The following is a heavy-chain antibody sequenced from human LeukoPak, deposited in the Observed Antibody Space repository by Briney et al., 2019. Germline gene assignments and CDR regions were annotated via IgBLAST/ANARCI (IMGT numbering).Heavy chain of an antibody. CDR3: PRGECDLRD. V-gene: IGHV3-20*04. D-gene: IGHD3-10*01. Sequence: PGESLRLSCAASGFIFDDYGMPWVRQAPRKGLEWVSGINWNGGSIGYVDSVKGRFTISRDNAKNALFLQMNNLRAEDTAFYYCPRGECDLRDWGQGTLVTVSS. J-gene: IGHJ4*02. CDR1: GFIFDDYG. CDR2: INWNGGSI.